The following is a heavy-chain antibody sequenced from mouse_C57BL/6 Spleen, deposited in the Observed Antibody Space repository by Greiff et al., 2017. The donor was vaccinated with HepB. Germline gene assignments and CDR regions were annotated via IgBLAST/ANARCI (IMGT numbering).Heavy chain of an antibody. V-gene: IGHV2-6*01. CDR2: IWGVGST. D-gene: IGHD2-4*01. CDR1: GFSFTSYG. J-gene: IGHJ3*01. CDR3: ARIYYDYDGGAWFAY. Sequence: QVQLKESGPGLVAPSQSLSITCTVSGFSFTSYGVDWVRQSPGKGLEWLGVIWGVGSTNYNSALKSRLSISKDNSKSQVFLKMNSLQTDDTAMYYCARIYYDYDGGAWFAYWGQGTLVTVSA.